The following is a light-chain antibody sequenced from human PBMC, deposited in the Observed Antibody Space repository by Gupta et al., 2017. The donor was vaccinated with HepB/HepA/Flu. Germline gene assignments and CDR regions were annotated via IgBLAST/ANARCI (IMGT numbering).Light chain of an antibody. CDR1: QSVSRK. V-gene: IGKV3-15*01. CDR2: DAS. Sequence: EIVMTQSPATLSVSPGETVILSCRASQSVSRKLAWYQQKLGQAPRLLIYDASTRATDIPARFSGSGSGTEFTLTISSRQSEDFAFYYCQHYKNWPPYAFGQGTKLEIK. CDR3: QHYKNWPPYA. J-gene: IGKJ2*01.